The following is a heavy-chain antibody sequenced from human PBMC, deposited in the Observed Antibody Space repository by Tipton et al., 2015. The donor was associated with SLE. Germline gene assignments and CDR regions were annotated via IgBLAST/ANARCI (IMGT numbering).Heavy chain of an antibody. J-gene: IGHJ1*01. V-gene: IGHV4-59*11. D-gene: IGHD6-13*01. CDR3: ARGYSSSWYEYFQH. Sequence: TLSLTCTVSGDSISSHYWSWIRQPPGKELEWIGYIHYTGSTNYNPSLKSRVTISVDTSKNQFSLKLSSVTAADTAVYYCARGYSSSWYEYFQHWGQGTLVTVSS. CDR2: IHYTGST. CDR1: GDSISSHY.